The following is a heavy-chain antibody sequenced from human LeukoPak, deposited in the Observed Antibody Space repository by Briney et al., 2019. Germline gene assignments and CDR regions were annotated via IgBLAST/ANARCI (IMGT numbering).Heavy chain of an antibody. Sequence: GGSLRLSCAASGFTFSSYWMSWVRQAPGKGLEWVSYISSSSSTIYYADSVKGRFTISRDNAKNSLYLQMNSLRAEDTAVYYCARVRFLEWFYYYMDVWGKGTTVTVSS. CDR1: GFTFSSYW. J-gene: IGHJ6*03. CDR3: ARVRFLEWFYYYMDV. CDR2: ISSSSSTI. V-gene: IGHV3-48*01. D-gene: IGHD3-3*01.